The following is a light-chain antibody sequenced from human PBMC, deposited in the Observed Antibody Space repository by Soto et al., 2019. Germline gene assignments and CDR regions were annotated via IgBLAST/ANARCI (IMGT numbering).Light chain of an antibody. J-gene: IGKJ1*01. CDR2: DAS. V-gene: IGKV3-11*01. Sequence: EIVLTQSPATLSLSPGARAPLSCRASQNVNNYLAWFQQEPGQAPRLLIFDASNRATGIPARFSGSGSGTDFTLTIGSLQPDDFATYYCQQYNVYPLTFGQGTKVDIK. CDR1: QNVNNY. CDR3: QQYNVYPLT.